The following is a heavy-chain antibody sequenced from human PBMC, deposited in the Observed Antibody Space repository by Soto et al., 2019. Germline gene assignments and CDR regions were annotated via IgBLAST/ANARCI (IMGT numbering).Heavy chain of an antibody. D-gene: IGHD4-17*01. CDR3: ARQRYGDYVSHYFDY. Sequence: SETLSLTCTVSGGSISSGRYYWGWIRQPPGKGLEWIGSIYYSGSTHYNPSLKSRVTISVDMSKNQFSLKLSSVTAADTAVYYCARQRYGDYVSHYFDYWGQGTLVTVSS. J-gene: IGHJ4*02. V-gene: IGHV4-39*01. CDR1: GGSISSGRYY. CDR2: IYYSGST.